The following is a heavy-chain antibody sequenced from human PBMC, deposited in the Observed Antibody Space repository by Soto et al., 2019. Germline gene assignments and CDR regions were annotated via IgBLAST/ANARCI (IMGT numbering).Heavy chain of an antibody. CDR1: GFTFSSYD. CDR3: ARGKTYYDFWSGSAYYFDY. D-gene: IGHD3-3*01. Sequence: GGSLRLSCAASGFTFSSYDMHWVRQATGKGLEWVSAIGTAGDTYYPGSVKGRFTISRENAKNSLYLQMNSLRAGDTAVYYCARGKTYYDFWSGSAYYFDYWGQGTLVTVYS. V-gene: IGHV3-13*01. J-gene: IGHJ4*02. CDR2: IGTAGDT.